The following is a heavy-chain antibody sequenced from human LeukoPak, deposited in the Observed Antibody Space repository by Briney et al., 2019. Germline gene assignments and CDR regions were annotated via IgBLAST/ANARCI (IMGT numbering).Heavy chain of an antibody. J-gene: IGHJ4*02. CDR1: GFTFSSYA. V-gene: IGHV3-23*01. Sequence: GGSLRLSCAASGFTFSSYAMSWVRQAPGKGLEWVSAISGSDGNTYYADSVKGRFTISRDNSKDTLYLQINSLRAEDTAVYYCAKVSAVTRGHFDYWGQGNLVTVSS. CDR3: AKVSAVTRGHFDY. D-gene: IGHD3-10*01. CDR2: ISGSDGNT.